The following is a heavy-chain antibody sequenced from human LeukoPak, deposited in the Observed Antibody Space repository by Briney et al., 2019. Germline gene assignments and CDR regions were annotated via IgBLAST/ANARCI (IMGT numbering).Heavy chain of an antibody. V-gene: IGHV4-34*01. Sequence: SETLSLTCAVYGGSFSGYYWSWIRQPPGKGLEWIGEINHSGSTNYNPSLKSRVTISVDTSKNQFSLKPSSVTAADTAVYYCARVYSSAPDNWFDPWGQGTLVTVSS. J-gene: IGHJ5*02. CDR3: ARVYSSAPDNWFDP. D-gene: IGHD6-25*01. CDR2: INHSGST. CDR1: GGSFSGYY.